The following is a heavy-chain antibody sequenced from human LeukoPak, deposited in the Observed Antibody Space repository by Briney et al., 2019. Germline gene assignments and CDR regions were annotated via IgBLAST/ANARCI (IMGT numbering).Heavy chain of an antibody. J-gene: IGHJ4*02. CDR1: GFSFSTYG. CDR2: FYSGGTT. Sequence: PGGSLRLSCAASGFSFSTYGMHWVRQAPGKGLEWVSLFYSGGTTYYAESVKGRFTISRDNSKNTLYLQMNSLRAEDTAVYYCARLSGWFDYWGQGTLVTVSS. D-gene: IGHD6-19*01. V-gene: IGHV3-53*01. CDR3: ARLSGWFDY.